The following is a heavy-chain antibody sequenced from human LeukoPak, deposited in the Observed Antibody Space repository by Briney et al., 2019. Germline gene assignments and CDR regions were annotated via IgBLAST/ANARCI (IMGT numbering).Heavy chain of an antibody. Sequence: SETLSLTCTFCGGSINSYYWSWIRQPAGKGLEWIGRIYTSGTTNYNPSLKSRVTMSVDTSKNHFSLQLRSVTAADTAVYYCASTTYDYDTSGHYFLDYWGQGSLVTVSS. D-gene: IGHD3-22*01. CDR2: IYTSGTT. CDR1: GGSINSYY. J-gene: IGHJ4*02. CDR3: ASTTYDYDTSGHYFLDY. V-gene: IGHV4-4*07.